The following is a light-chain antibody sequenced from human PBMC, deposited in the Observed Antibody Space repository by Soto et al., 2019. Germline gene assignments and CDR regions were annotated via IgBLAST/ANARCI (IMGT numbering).Light chain of an antibody. V-gene: IGKV1-39*01. CDR2: AAS. CDR1: QSISSY. CDR3: LQDINYPWT. J-gene: IGKJ1*01. Sequence: DIQMTQSPSSLSASVGDRVTITCWASQSISSYLNWYQQKPGKAPKLLIIAASTLHSGVPSRFSGSGSGTDFTLAISSLQPEDSATYYCLQDINYPWTFGQGTKVDIK.